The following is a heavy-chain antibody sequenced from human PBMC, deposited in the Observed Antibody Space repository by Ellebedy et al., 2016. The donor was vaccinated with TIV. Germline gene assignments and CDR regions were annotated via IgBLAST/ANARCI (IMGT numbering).Heavy chain of an antibody. V-gene: IGHV1-2*02. CDR2: INPNSGGT. CDR3: ARVQYYYDSSGSLFDY. J-gene: IGHJ4*02. CDR1: GYTFTGYY. D-gene: IGHD3-22*01. Sequence: ASVKVSXXASGYTFTGYYMHWVRQAPGQGLEWMGWINPNSGGTNYAQKFQGRVTMTRDTSISTAYMELSRLRSDDTAVYYCARVQYYYDSSGSLFDYWGQGTLVTVSS.